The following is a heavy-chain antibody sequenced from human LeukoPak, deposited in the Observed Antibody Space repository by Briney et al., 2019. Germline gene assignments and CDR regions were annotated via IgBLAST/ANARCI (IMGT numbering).Heavy chain of an antibody. V-gene: IGHV3-66*01. D-gene: IGHD4-23*01. J-gene: IGHJ4*02. CDR1: GFTVSTNY. CDR2: IYSGGNT. Sequence: GGSLRLSCAACGFTVSTNYMSWVRQAPGRGLEWVSGIYSGGNTYYADSVKGRFTISRDNSKNTLYLQMNSLRADDTAVYYCARDSGTTVGYFDYWGQGTLVTVPS. CDR3: ARDSGTTVGYFDY.